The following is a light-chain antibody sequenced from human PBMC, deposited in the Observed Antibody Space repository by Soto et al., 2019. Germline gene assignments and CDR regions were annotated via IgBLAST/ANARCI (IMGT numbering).Light chain of an antibody. CDR2: EAS. CDR1: SSDVGSYNF. V-gene: IGLV2-23*01. J-gene: IGLJ1*01. Sequence: QSALTQPASVSGSPGQSITISCTGTSSDVGSYNFVSWYQQHPGKAPKLMIYEASKRPSGVSNRFSGSKSGNTASLTISGLQPEDEADYYCCSYAGSSTYVFGAGTKVTDL. CDR3: CSYAGSSTYV.